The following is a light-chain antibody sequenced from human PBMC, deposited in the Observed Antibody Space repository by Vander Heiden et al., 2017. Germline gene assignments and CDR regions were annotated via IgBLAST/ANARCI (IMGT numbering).Light chain of an antibody. Sequence: SYEVTQPPSMSVSPGQTASITCSGDKLGNKFVCWYQQKPGQSPIAVIYEDSKRPSGIPERFSVSHSGNTATLTISGTQAVDEADYYCQAWDSSPHVVFGGGTKLTVL. CDR1: KLGNKF. CDR2: EDS. CDR3: QAWDSSPHVV. V-gene: IGLV3-1*01. J-gene: IGLJ2*01.